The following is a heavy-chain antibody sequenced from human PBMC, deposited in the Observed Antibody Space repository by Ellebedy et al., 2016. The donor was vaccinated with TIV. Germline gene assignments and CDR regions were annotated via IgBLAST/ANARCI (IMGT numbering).Heavy chain of an antibody. CDR3: ATFRNLDAFDI. V-gene: IGHV4-38-2*02. CDR1: GYSISSGYY. J-gene: IGHJ3*02. Sequence: SETLSLTCTVSGYSISSGYYWGWIRQPPGKGLEWIGSFYHSGSTYYNPSLKRRVTISVDRSKNQLSLNLSSVTAADPAVYYCATFRNLDAFDIWGQGTMVTVSS. CDR2: FYHSGST.